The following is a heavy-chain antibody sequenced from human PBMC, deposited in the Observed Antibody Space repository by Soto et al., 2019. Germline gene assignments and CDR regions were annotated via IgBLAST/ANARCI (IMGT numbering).Heavy chain of an antibody. CDR2: ISAYNGNT. Sequence: QVPLVQSGAEVKKPGASVKVSCKASGYTFTSYGISWVRQAPGQGLEWMGWISAYNGNTNYAQKLQGRVTMTTDTSTSTAYMELRSLRSDDTAVYYCARSGYYDILPGYYTYYGMDVWGQGTTFTVSS. CDR1: GYTFTSYG. D-gene: IGHD3-9*01. CDR3: ARSGYYDILPGYYTYYGMDV. J-gene: IGHJ6*02. V-gene: IGHV1-18*01.